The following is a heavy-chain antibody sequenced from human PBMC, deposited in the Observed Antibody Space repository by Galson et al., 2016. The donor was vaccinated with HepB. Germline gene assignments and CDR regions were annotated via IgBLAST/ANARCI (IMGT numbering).Heavy chain of an antibody. CDR1: GASITSGRYS. J-gene: IGHJ4*02. CDR3: ARGAYYSGSGSRFDS. V-gene: IGHV4-30-2*01. Sequence: TLSLTCTVSGASITSGRYSWGWLRLPPGEGLEWIGYIYQRGDTYYTPSLRRRVSMSLDKSKNQFSLRLNSVTAADTAVYYCARGAYYSGSGSRFDSWGQGILVTVSS. CDR2: IYQRGDT. D-gene: IGHD3-10*01.